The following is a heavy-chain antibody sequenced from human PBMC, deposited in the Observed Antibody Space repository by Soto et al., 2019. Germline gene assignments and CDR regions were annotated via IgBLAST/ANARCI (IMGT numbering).Heavy chain of an antibody. Sequence: PSETLSLTCTVSGGSISSYYWSWIRQPPGRGLEWIGYIYYSGSTNYNPSLKSRVTITVDTSKNQFSLKLSSVTAADTAVYYCARLNPNYDILTGFLWALAIWGQGTMVTVSS. D-gene: IGHD3-9*01. CDR2: IYYSGST. J-gene: IGHJ3*02. CDR3: ARLNPNYDILTGFLWALAI. V-gene: IGHV4-59*08. CDR1: GGSISSYY.